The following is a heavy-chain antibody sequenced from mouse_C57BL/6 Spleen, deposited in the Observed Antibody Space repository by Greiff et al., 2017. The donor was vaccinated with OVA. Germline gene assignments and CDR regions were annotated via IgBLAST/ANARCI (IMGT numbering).Heavy chain of an antibody. CDR3: ARGELGRIDY. CDR1: GFTFSDYG. Sequence: EVQRVESGGGLVKPGGSLKLSCAASGFTFSDYGMHWVRQAPEKGLEWVAYISCGSSTIYYADTVKGRFTISRDNAKNTLFLQMTSLRSEDTAMYYCARGELGRIDYWGQGTTLTVSS. V-gene: IGHV5-17*01. J-gene: IGHJ2*01. CDR2: ISCGSSTI. D-gene: IGHD4-1*01.